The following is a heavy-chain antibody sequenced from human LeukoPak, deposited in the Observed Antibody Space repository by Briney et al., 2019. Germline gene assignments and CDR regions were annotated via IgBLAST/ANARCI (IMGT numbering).Heavy chain of an antibody. J-gene: IGHJ4*02. CDR3: ARSPPRYGIDY. Sequence: GGSLRLSCAASGFTFSSYSMNWVRQAPGKGLEGVSYISSSSRTIYYAESVKGRFTISRDNAKNSLDLQMNSLRAEDTAVYYCARSPPRYGIDYWGQGTLVTVSS. V-gene: IGHV3-48*01. CDR1: GFTFSSYS. CDR2: ISSSSRTI. D-gene: IGHD5-18*01.